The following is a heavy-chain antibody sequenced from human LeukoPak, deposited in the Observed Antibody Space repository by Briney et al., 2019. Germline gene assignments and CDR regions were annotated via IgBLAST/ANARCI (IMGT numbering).Heavy chain of an antibody. V-gene: IGHV3-23*03. CDR1: GFTFSTHA. CDR3: ATDGYHYFDY. Sequence: GGSLRLSCAASGFTFSTHAMSWVRQAPGKGLEWVSLIYNDGSRTYYADSVRGRFTISRDTSEGTVYLQMDSLRPEDTAVYYCATDGYHYFDYWGQGTLVTVSS. D-gene: IGHD5-12*01. CDR2: IYNDGSRT. J-gene: IGHJ4*02.